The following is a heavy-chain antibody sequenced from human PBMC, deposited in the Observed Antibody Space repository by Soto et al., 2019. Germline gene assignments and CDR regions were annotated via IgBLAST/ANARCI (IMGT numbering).Heavy chain of an antibody. CDR1: GGSFSGYY. CDR3: ARGKRQVGYYYGSGSYHDY. D-gene: IGHD3-10*01. J-gene: IGHJ4*02. V-gene: IGHV4-34*01. CDR2: NNHSGST. Sequence: QVQLQQWGAGLLKPSETLSLTCAVYGGSFSGYYWSWIRQPPGKGLEWIGENNHSGSTNYNPSIKGRVTISVDTSKNQFSLKLSSVTAADTAVYYCARGKRQVGYYYGSGSYHDYWGQGTLVTVSS.